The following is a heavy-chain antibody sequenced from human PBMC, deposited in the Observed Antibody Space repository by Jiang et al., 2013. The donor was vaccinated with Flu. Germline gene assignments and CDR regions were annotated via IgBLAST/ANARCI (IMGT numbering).Heavy chain of an antibody. CDR2: VSHRGTT. D-gene: IGHD1-26*01. J-gene: IGHJ4*02. CDR3: AREPLNGSYQ. CDR1: NESFSGYY. V-gene: IGHV4-34*01. Sequence: LLKPSETLSLSCAVYNESFSGYYYNWIRQPPGKGLEWIGEVSHRGTTNYNPSLKSRVTMSVDTSKNQFSLKLNSVTAADTAVYYCAREPLNGSYQWGQGTLVTVSS.